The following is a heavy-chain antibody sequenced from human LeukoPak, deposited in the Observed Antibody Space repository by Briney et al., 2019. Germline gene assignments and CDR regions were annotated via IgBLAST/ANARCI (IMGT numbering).Heavy chain of an antibody. CDR3: ARDPGRDGYNSLWWTPGYYFDY. D-gene: IGHD5-24*01. V-gene: IGHV4-59*12. J-gene: IGHJ4*02. CDR1: GGSISSYY. Sequence: SETLSLTCTVSGGSISSYYWSWIRQPPGKGLEWIGYIYYSGSTNYNPSLKSRVTISVDTSKNQFSLKLSSVTAADTAVYYCARDPGRDGYNSLWWTPGYYFDYWGQGTLVTVSS. CDR2: IYYSGST.